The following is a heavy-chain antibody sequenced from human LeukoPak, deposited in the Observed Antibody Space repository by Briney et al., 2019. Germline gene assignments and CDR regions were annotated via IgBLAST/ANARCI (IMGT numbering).Heavy chain of an antibody. V-gene: IGHV1-24*01. CDR1: GNRLTELS. J-gene: IGHJ4*02. CDR3: ATDPTYYFDGSGYYHVDY. Sequence: ASVKVSCKVSGNRLTELSVHWVRQAPGKGLEWMGGFDVEAGDTKYAQNFQGRVTMTEDTSTDTAYMELSGLRSEDTAVYYCATDPTYYFDGSGYYHVDYWGQGTLVTVSS. CDR2: FDVEAGDT. D-gene: IGHD3-22*01.